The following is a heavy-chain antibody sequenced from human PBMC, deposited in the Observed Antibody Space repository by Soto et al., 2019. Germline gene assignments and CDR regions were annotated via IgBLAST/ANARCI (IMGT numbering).Heavy chain of an antibody. D-gene: IGHD3-9*01. V-gene: IGHV4-34*01. CDR2: INHSGST. CDR3: ARGRSGILTGYYTRYFDY. J-gene: IGHJ4*02. Sequence: PSETLSLTCAVYGGSFSGYYWSWIRQPPGKGLEWIGEINHSGSTNYNPSLKSRVTISVDTSKNQFSLKLSSVTAADTAVYYCARGRSGILTGYYTRYFDYWGQGTLVTVPQ. CDR1: GGSFSGYY.